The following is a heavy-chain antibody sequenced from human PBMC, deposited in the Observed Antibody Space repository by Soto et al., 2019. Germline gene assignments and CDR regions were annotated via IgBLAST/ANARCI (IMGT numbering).Heavy chain of an antibody. J-gene: IGHJ5*02. Sequence: EVQLVESGGGLVQPGGSLRLSCAASGFTFSSYSMNWVRQAPGKGLEWVSYISSSSSTIYYADSVKGRFTISRDNAKNSLYLLMNSLRAEDTAVYYCAREGGPTAMDQYNWFDPWGQGTLVTVSS. CDR3: AREGGPTAMDQYNWFDP. V-gene: IGHV3-48*01. CDR1: GFTFSSYS. CDR2: ISSSSSTI. D-gene: IGHD5-18*01.